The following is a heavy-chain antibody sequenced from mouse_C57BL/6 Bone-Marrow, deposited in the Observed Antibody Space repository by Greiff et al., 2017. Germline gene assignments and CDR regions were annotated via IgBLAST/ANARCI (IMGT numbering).Heavy chain of an antibody. D-gene: IGHD1-1*01. V-gene: IGHV3-1*01. CDR3: ATFYYGSSYGYFDV. J-gene: IGHJ1*03. Sequence: EVQVVESGPGMVKPSQSLSLTCTVTGYSITSGYDWHWIRHFPGNKLEWMGYISYSGSTNYNPSLKSRISITHDTSKNHFFLKLNSVTTEDTATYYCATFYYGSSYGYFDVWGTGTTVTVSS. CDR1: GYSITSGYD. CDR2: ISYSGST.